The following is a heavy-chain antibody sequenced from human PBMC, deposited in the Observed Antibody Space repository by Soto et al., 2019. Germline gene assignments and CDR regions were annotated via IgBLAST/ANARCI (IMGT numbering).Heavy chain of an antibody. Sequence: EVQLLESGGGLVQPGGSLRLSCAASGFTFSSYAMSWVRQAPGKGLEWVSAISGSGGSTYYADSVKGRFTISRDNSKNTLYLQMNSLRAEDTAVYYCATTKVAWLSGERDYWGQGTLVTVSS. CDR1: GFTFSSYA. D-gene: IGHD6-19*01. CDR2: ISGSGGST. CDR3: ATTKVAWLSGERDY. J-gene: IGHJ4*02. V-gene: IGHV3-23*01.